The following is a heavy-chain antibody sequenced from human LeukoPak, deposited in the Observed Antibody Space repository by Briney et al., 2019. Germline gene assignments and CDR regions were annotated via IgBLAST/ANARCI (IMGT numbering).Heavy chain of an antibody. V-gene: IGHV3-64D*06. CDR3: VRISMGYYDY. CDR2: ISSNGDNT. J-gene: IGHJ4*02. D-gene: IGHD2/OR15-2a*01. Sequence: SGGSLRLSCSASGFTFRTYAIHWVRQAPGKRLEYVSAISSNGDNTYYGDSVKGRFTISRDNSKSTLYLQMSSLRAEDTAVYYCVRISMGYYDYWGQGTLVTVSS. CDR1: GFTFRTYA.